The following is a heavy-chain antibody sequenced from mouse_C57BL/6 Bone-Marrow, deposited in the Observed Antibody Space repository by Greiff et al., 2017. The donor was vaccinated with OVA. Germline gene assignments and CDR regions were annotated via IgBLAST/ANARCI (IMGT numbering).Heavy chain of an antibody. Sequence: QVQLQQSGAELARPGASVKLSCKASGYTFTSYGISWVKQRTGQGLEWIGEIYPRSGNTYYNEKFKGKATLTADKSSSTAYMELRSLTSEDSAVYFCARWLKIFYYDYVDYWCQGTTLTVSS. V-gene: IGHV1-81*01. CDR2: IYPRSGNT. CDR1: GYTFTSYG. CDR3: ARWLKIFYYDYVDY. J-gene: IGHJ2*01. D-gene: IGHD2-4*01.